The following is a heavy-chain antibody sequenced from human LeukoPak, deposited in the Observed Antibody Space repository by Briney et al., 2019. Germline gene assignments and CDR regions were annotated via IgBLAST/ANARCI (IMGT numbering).Heavy chain of an antibody. D-gene: IGHD5-24*01. J-gene: IGHJ4*02. CDR2: ISYDGSNK. CDR3: ARCPWDGYNYGEFDY. CDR1: GFTFSSYA. Sequence: GGSLRLSCAASGFTFSSYAMHWVRQAPGKGLEGVAVISYDGSNKHYADSVKGRFTISRDNSKNTLYLQMNSLRAEDTAVYYCARCPWDGYNYGEFDYWGQGTLVTVSS. V-gene: IGHV3-30-3*01.